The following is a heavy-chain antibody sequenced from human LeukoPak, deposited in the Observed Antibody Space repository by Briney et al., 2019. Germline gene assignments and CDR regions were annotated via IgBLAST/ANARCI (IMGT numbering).Heavy chain of an antibody. J-gene: IGHJ4*02. Sequence: SGGSLRLSCTASGVTVSNNHMSWVRQAPGKGLEWVSVIYSGGSTNYADSVKGRFTISRDNSKNTLCLQMNSLRAEDTAVYYCARDPRGYSSSPRGYWGQGTLVTVSS. V-gene: IGHV3-66*01. D-gene: IGHD6-6*01. CDR2: IYSGGST. CDR1: GVTVSNNH. CDR3: ARDPRGYSSSPRGY.